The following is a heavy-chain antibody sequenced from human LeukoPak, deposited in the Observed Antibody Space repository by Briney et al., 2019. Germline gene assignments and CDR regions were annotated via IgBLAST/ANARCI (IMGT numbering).Heavy chain of an antibody. Sequence: PGGSLRLSCAASGFTFSSYVMHWVRQAPGKGLEWVAIISYDGSNEYYADSVKGRFTISRDNSKNTLYLQMNSLRAEDTAVYYCAKVREQWLIDYWGQGTLVTVSS. J-gene: IGHJ4*02. CDR3: AKVREQWLIDY. D-gene: IGHD6-19*01. V-gene: IGHV3-30*04. CDR1: GFTFSSYV. CDR2: ISYDGSNE.